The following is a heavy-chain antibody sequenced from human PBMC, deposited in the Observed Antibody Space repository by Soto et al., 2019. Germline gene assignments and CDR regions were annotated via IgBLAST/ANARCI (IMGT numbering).Heavy chain of an antibody. CDR2: ISYDGSNK. CDR3: AKDSLQAAAGRGPYYYYYGMDV. D-gene: IGHD6-13*01. Sequence: GGSLRLSCAASGFTFSSYGMHWVRQAPGKGLEWVAVISYDGSNKYYADSVKGRFTISRDNSKNTLYLQMNSLRAEDTAVYYCAKDSLQAAAGRGPYYYYYGMDVWGQGTTVTVSS. CDR1: GFTFSSYG. V-gene: IGHV3-30*18. J-gene: IGHJ6*02.